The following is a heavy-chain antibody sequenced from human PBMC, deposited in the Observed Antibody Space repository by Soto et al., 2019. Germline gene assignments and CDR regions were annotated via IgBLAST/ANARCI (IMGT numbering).Heavy chain of an antibody. V-gene: IGHV4-34*01. Sequence: KGLEWIGEINHSGSTNYNPSLKSRVTISVDTSKNRFPRKRSSVTAADTAVYYFFFFQAEDGIRDVRSVSAFLLNRSSDL. CDR2: INHSGST. J-gene: IGHJ2*01. D-gene: IGHD3-10*02. CDR3: FFFQAEDGIRDVRSVSAFLLNRSSDL.